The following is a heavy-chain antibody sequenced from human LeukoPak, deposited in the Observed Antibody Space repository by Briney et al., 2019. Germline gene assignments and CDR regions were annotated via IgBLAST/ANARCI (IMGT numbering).Heavy chain of an antibody. Sequence: SETLSLTCAVYGGSFSGYYWSWIRQPPGKGLEWIGEINHSGSTNYNPSLKSRVTISVDTSKNQFSLKLSSVTAADTAVYYCARGKTPQPMTTVTTGWFDPWGQGTLVTVSS. V-gene: IGHV4-34*01. D-gene: IGHD4-17*01. CDR3: ARGKTPQPMTTVTTGWFDP. CDR2: INHSGST. CDR1: GGSFSGYY. J-gene: IGHJ5*02.